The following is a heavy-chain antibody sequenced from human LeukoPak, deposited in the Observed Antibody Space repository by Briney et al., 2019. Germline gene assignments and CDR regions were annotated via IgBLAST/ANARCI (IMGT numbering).Heavy chain of an antibody. CDR3: ARGPPNWGYDY. CDR1: GGTFSSHA. CDR2: MSPNSGDT. D-gene: IGHD7-27*01. J-gene: IGHJ4*02. V-gene: IGHV1-8*02. Sequence: ASVKVSCKASGGTFSSHAISWVRQATGQRPEWMGWMSPNSGDTGYAQKFQDRVTMTRNTSISTAYMELSSLRSDDTAVYYCARGPPNWGYDYWGPGTLVTVSS.